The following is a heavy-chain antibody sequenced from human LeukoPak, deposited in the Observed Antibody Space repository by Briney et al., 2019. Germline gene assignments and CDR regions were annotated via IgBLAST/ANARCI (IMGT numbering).Heavy chain of an antibody. CDR3: ARRSYDSSDQGSNWFDP. J-gene: IGHJ5*02. CDR2: IYPGDSDT. CDR1: GYSFTSYW. V-gene: IGHV5-51*01. Sequence: GESLKISCKGSGYSFTSYWIGWVRQMPGKGLEWMGIIYPGDSDTRYSPSFQGQVTISADKSINTAYLQWSSLQASDTAMYYCARRSYDSSDQGSNWFDPWGQGTLVTVSS. D-gene: IGHD3-22*01.